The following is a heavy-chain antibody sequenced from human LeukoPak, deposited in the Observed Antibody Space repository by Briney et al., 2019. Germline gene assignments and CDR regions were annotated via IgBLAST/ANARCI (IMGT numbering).Heavy chain of an antibody. CDR3: ASAGDPTVFYYYYPMDV. J-gene: IGHJ6*03. CDR2: IYSGGST. D-gene: IGHD4-17*01. V-gene: IGHV3-66*02. CDR1: GITVSSNY. Sequence: GGSLRLSCAASGITVSSNYMSWVRQAPGKGLEWVSLIYSGGSTYYADSVKGRFTISRDNSRNTLYLQMNSLRVEDTAVYYCASAGDPTVFYYYYPMDVWGKGTTVTVSS.